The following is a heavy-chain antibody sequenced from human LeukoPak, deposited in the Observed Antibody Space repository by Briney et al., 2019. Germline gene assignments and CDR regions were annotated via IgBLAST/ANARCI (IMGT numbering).Heavy chain of an antibody. J-gene: IGHJ4*02. CDR3: ARVDYSTSSPYLLPDS. D-gene: IGHD6-6*01. CDR1: GGSISGYY. CDR2: IYYSGST. Sequence: SETLSLTCTVSGGSISGYYWSWIRQPPGKGREWIWYIYYSGSTNYNPSLKSRVTISVDTSKNQLSLRLSSVTAADTAVYYCARVDYSTSSPYLLPDSWGQGTLVTVSS. V-gene: IGHV4-59*01.